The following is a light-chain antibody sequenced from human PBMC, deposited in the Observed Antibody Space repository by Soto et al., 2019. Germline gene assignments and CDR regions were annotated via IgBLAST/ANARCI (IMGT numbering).Light chain of an antibody. CDR3: CSYAGSNTHVV. Sequence: QSALTQPRSVSGSPGQSVTIYCTGTNSDVGGYNYVSWYQQHPGKAPKVMIYDVSKRPSGVPDRFSGSKTGNTASLTISGLQAEDEADYYCCSYAGSNTHVVFGGGTKVTVL. CDR1: NSDVGGYNY. J-gene: IGLJ2*01. V-gene: IGLV2-11*01. CDR2: DVS.